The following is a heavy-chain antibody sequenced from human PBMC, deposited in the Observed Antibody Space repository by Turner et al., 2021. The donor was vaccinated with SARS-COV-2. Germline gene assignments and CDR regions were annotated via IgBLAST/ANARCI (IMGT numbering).Heavy chain of an antibody. J-gene: IGHJ4*02. Sequence: QLQLQESGPGLVKPSETLSLTCTVSGDSISSSTYHWGWIRQPPGKGLEWIGSIYYSGNTYYNPSLKSRVAISVDTSKNQFSLRLSSVTAADTAVYYCAIQRPYGSGSYAPFYFDYWGRGTLVTVSS. CDR1: GDSISSSTYH. CDR2: IYYSGNT. D-gene: IGHD3-10*01. CDR3: AIQRPYGSGSYAPFYFDY. V-gene: IGHV4-39*01.